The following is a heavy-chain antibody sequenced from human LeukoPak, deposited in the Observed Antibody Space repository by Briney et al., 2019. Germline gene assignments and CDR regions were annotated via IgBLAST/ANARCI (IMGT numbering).Heavy chain of an antibody. CDR1: GFTFSSYG. V-gene: IGHV3-33*08. Sequence: GGSLRLSCVASGFTFSSYGMHWVRQAPGKGLEWVAVIWYDGSNKYYADSVKGRFTISRDNSKNTLYLQMNSLRAEDTAVYYCARDRADGDYGFDYWGQGTLVTVSS. CDR2: IWYDGSNK. CDR3: ARDRADGDYGFDY. D-gene: IGHD4-17*01. J-gene: IGHJ4*02.